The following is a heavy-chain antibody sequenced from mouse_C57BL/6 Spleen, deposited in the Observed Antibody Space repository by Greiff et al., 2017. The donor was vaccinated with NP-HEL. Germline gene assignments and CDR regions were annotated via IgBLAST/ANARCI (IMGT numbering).Heavy chain of an antibody. CDR3: ARDYYYGSSPYYAMDY. D-gene: IGHD1-1*01. Sequence: QVQLQQPGAELVRPGTSVKLSCKASGYTFTSYWMHWVKQRPGQGLEWIGVIDPSDSYTNYNQKFKGKATLTVDTSSSTAYMQLSSLTSEDSAVYYCARDYYYGSSPYYAMDYWGQGTSVTVSS. CDR2: IDPSDSYT. V-gene: IGHV1-59*01. J-gene: IGHJ4*01. CDR1: GYTFTSYW.